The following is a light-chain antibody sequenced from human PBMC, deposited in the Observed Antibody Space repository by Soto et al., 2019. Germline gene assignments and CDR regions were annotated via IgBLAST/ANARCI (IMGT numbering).Light chain of an antibody. CDR3: HQYNEWPRGT. CDR1: ESIANN. V-gene: IGKV3D-15*01. Sequence: DILMTQSPATVSVSLGDSVSLSCRANESIANNLAWYQQKPGKPPRLLIYSASTRDPGIPARVSGGGSGTQFSLTISSLQSEDFAIYYCHQYNEWPRGTFGPGTKVDIK. J-gene: IGKJ1*01. CDR2: SAS.